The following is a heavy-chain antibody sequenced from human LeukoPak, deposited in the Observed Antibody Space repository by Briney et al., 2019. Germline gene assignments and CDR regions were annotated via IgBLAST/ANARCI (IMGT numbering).Heavy chain of an antibody. J-gene: IGHJ3*02. CDR2: IYYSGST. CDR3: ARIVCSSTSCPRRYAFDI. D-gene: IGHD2-2*01. CDR1: GFSISSGGYY. Sequence: PSQTLSLTCTGSGFSISSGGYYWSWIRQPPGKGLEWIGYIYYSGSTNYTPSIKSRVTISVDTSKNQFSLKLSSVTAADTAVYYCARIVCSSTSCPRRYAFDIWGQGTMVTVSS. V-gene: IGHV4-61*08.